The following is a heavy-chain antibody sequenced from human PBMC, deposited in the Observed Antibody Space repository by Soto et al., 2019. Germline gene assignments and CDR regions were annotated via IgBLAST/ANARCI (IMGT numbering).Heavy chain of an antibody. V-gene: IGHV1-69*01. CDR2: IIPIFGTA. J-gene: IGHJ4*02. CDR3: ARVRCRGRSCNFDY. D-gene: IGHD2-15*01. CDR1: GGTFSSYA. Sequence: QVQLVQSGAEVKKPGSSVKVSCTASGGTFSSYAISWVRQAPGQGLEWMGGIIPIFGTANYAQKFQGRVTITADESTSTAYMELSSLRSEDTAVYYCARVRCRGRSCNFDYWGQGTLVTVSS.